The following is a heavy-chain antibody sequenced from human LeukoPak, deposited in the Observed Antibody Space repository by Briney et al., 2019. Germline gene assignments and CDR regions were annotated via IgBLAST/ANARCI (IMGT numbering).Heavy chain of an antibody. D-gene: IGHD6-19*01. CDR2: IYHSGST. Sequence: PSETLSLTCTVSGYSISSGYYWGWIRQPPGKGLEWIGSIYHSGSTYYNPSLKSRVTISVDTSKNQFSLKLSSVTAADTAVYYCARVGYSSGWYSSFGDWFDPWGQGTLVTVSS. V-gene: IGHV4-38-2*02. CDR3: ARVGYSSGWYSSFGDWFDP. CDR1: GYSISSGYY. J-gene: IGHJ5*02.